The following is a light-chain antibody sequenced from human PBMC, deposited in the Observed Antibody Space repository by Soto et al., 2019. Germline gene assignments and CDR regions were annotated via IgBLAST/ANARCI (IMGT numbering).Light chain of an antibody. V-gene: IGLV1-47*01. Sequence: QSVLTQPPSASGTPGQRVTISCSGSSSNIETNYVYWYQQLPGTAPKVLIYRNNQRPSRVPDRFSASKSGTSASLAISGLRSEDEADYYCAAWDGSLSAWVFRGGTKLTVL. CDR3: AAWDGSLSAWV. CDR1: SSNIETNY. J-gene: IGLJ3*02. CDR2: RNN.